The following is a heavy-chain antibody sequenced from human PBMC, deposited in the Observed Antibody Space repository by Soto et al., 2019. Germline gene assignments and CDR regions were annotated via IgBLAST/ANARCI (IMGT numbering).Heavy chain of an antibody. V-gene: IGHV4-39*01. D-gene: IGHD6-19*01. J-gene: IGHJ4*02. Sequence: SETLSLTCTVSGGSISSSNYYWGWIRQPPGKGLEWVGSIYYSGSTYYNPSLKSRVTISVYTSKNQFSLKLTSVTAADTAVYYCARHGQCDASYYFDNWSQGALVTTSS. CDR1: GGSISSSNYY. CDR3: ARHGQCDASYYFDN. CDR2: IYYSGST.